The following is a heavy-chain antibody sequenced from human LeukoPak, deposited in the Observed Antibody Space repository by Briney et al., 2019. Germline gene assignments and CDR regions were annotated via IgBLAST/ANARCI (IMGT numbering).Heavy chain of an antibody. V-gene: IGHV3-23*01. Sequence: GGSLRLSCAASGFTFSSYAMSWVRQAPGKGLESVSSISADGKRTYYPDSVKGRFTISRDNSKSELYLQMNSLRAEDTAIYYCAKRSPPDTFYFDYWGQGTLVTVSS. D-gene: IGHD3-16*01. CDR1: GFTFSSYA. CDR3: AKRSPPDTFYFDY. CDR2: ISADGKRT. J-gene: IGHJ4*02.